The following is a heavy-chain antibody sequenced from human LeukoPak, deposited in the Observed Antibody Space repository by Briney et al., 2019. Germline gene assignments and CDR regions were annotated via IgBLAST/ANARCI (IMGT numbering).Heavy chain of an antibody. CDR3: ARGAPYSSGWGSFS. CDR1: GYTFTSYD. Sequence: ASVKVSCKASGYTFTSYDINWVRQATGQGLEWMGWMNPNSGNTGYAQKFQGGVTMTRNTSISTAYMELSSLRSEDTAVYYCARGAPYSSGWGSFSWGQGTLVTVSS. V-gene: IGHV1-8*01. D-gene: IGHD6-19*01. J-gene: IGHJ4*02. CDR2: MNPNSGNT.